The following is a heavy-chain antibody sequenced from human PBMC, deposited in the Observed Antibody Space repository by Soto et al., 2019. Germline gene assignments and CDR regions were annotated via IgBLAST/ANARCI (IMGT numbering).Heavy chain of an antibody. CDR1: GYTFTGYY. CDR2: INPNSGGT. J-gene: IGHJ5*02. CDR3: ARSHPPDYSNYNWFDP. Sequence: ASVKVSCKASGYTFTGYYMHWVRQAPGQGLEWMGWINPNSGGTNYAQKFQGWVTMTRDTSISTAYMELSRLRSDDTAVYYCARSHPPDYSNYNWFDPWGQGTLVTVSS. V-gene: IGHV1-2*04. D-gene: IGHD4-4*01.